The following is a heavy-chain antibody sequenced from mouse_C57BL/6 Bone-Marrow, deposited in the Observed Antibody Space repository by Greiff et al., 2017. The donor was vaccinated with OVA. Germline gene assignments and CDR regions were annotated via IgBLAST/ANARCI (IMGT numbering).Heavy chain of an antibody. Sequence: VQLQQPGAELVKPGASVKLSCKASGYTFTSYWMQWVKQRPGKGLEWIGEIDPSDSYTNYTQQFKGKATLTVDKSSSTAYMQLSSLTSEDSAVYYCARFYYSSSYCYWYFDVWGTGTTVTVSS. CDR1: GYTFTSYW. V-gene: IGHV1-50*01. CDR3: ARFYYSSSYCYWYFDV. D-gene: IGHD1-1*01. J-gene: IGHJ1*03. CDR2: IDPSDSYT.